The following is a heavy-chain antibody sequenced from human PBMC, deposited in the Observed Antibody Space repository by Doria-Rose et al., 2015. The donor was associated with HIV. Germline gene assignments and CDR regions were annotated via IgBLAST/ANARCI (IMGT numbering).Heavy chain of an antibody. Sequence: QVTLKESGPVPVKPTETLTLTCTVSGVSLSSPGMGVSWIRQPPGKALEWLADIFSDDERSYQTSLKSRLTISRRTSKIQVVITMTDMDPVDTATYYCARIKSSRWYHKYYFDFWGQGTLVIVSA. CDR3: ARIKSSRWYHKYYFDF. CDR1: GVSLSSPGMG. CDR2: IFSDDER. J-gene: IGHJ4*02. V-gene: IGHV2-26*01. D-gene: IGHD6-13*01.